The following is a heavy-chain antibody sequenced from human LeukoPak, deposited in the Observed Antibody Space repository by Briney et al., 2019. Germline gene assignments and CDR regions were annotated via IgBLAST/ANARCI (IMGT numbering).Heavy chain of an antibody. CDR1: GFTFNTFW. V-gene: IGHV3-7*01. CDR3: ARGDGTSSGLYFHY. D-gene: IGHD6-6*01. J-gene: IGHJ4*02. Sequence: GGSLRLSCAASGFTFNTFWMTWLGQAPGKGGEGVANIHQEGRTKYYADSVKGRFTISRDNANNALNLQINSLRAEDTALYYCARGDGTSSGLYFHYWGQGTLVTVSS. CDR2: IHQEGRTK.